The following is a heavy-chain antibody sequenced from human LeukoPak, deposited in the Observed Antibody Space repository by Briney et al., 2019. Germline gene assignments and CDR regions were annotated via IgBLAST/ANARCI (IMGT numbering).Heavy chain of an antibody. D-gene: IGHD3-3*01. J-gene: IGHJ6*02. CDR1: GGSFSGYY. Sequence: PSETLSLTCAVYGGSFSGYYWSWIRQPPGEGLEWIGEINHSGSTNYNPSLKSRVTISVDTSKNQFSLKLSSVTAADTAVYYCARSRFWSGYYLSYYGMDVWGQGTTVTVSS. CDR3: ARSRFWSGYYLSYYGMDV. V-gene: IGHV4-34*01. CDR2: INHSGST.